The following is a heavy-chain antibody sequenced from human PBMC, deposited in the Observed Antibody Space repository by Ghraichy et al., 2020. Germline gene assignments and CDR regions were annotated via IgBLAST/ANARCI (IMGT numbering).Heavy chain of an antibody. V-gene: IGHV4-30-4*01. CDR1: GGSINSYDYY. CDR3: ARDSDYYGSGSSGFFDS. Sequence: SETLSLTCTVSGGSINSYDYYWSWIRQPPGMGLEWLGYIYRSGSTFYNPSLRGRVTLSVDPSKNQFSLRLNSVTAADTAVYYCARDSDYYGSGSSGFFDSWGQGTLVTVSS. J-gene: IGHJ4*02. D-gene: IGHD3-10*01. CDR2: IYRSGST.